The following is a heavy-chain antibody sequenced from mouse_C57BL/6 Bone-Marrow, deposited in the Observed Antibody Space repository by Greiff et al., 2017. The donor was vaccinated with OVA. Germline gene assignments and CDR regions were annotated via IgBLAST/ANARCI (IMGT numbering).Heavy chain of an antibody. CDR3: ARGNWKYYAMDY. Sequence: VHVKQSGPELVKPGDSVKISCKASGYSFTGYFMNWVMQSHGKSLEWIGRINPYNGDTFYNQKFKGKATLTVDKSSSTAHMELRSLTSEDSAVYYCARGNWKYYAMDYWGQGTSVTVSS. D-gene: IGHD4-1*01. CDR2: INPYNGDT. J-gene: IGHJ4*01. V-gene: IGHV1-20*01. CDR1: GYSFTGYF.